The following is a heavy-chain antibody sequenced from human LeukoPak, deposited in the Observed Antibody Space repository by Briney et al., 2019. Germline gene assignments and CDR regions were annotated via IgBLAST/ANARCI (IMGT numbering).Heavy chain of an antibody. CDR3: ARAVTNSVSVLLWFGELSTASYFDY. Sequence: SETLSLTCTVSGGSISSGGYYWSWIRQHPGKGLEWIGYIYYSGSTYYNPSLKSRVTISVDTSKNQFSLKLSSVTAADTAVYYCARAVTNSVSVLLWFGELSTASYFDYWGQGTLVTVSS. CDR2: IYYSGST. V-gene: IGHV4-31*03. J-gene: IGHJ4*02. D-gene: IGHD3-10*01. CDR1: GGSISSGGYY.